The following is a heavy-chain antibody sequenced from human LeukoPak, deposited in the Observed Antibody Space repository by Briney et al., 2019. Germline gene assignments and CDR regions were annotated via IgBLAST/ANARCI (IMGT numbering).Heavy chain of an antibody. D-gene: IGHD2-15*01. J-gene: IGHJ4*02. CDR2: ISYDGSNK. CDR1: GFTFSSYA. V-gene: IGHV3-30*04. CDR3: ARDTNVVVVAATFDY. Sequence: GGSLRLSCAASGFTFSSYAMHWVRRAPGKGLEWVAVISYDGSNKYYADSVKGRFTISRDNSKNTLYLQMNSLRAEDTAVYYCARDTNVVVVAATFDYWGQGTLVTISS.